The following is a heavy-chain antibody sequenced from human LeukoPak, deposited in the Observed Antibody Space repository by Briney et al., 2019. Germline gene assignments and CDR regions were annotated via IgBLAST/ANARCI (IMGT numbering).Heavy chain of an antibody. CDR1: GDSISTYY. D-gene: IGHD6-13*01. CDR3: ARGDPFRAGWFDP. J-gene: IGHJ5*02. V-gene: IGHV4-4*07. Sequence: SETLSLTCTVSGDSISTYYWSWIRQPAGKGLEWIGRIYTSGSTNYNPSLKSRLTMSVDTSKNHFSLKLSSVTAADTAVYYCARGDPFRAGWFDPWGQGTLVTVSS. CDR2: IYTSGST.